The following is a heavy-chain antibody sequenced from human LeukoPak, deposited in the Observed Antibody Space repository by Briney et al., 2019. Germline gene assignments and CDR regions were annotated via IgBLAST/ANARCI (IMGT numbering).Heavy chain of an antibody. D-gene: IGHD1-26*01. V-gene: IGHV1-58*01. CDR3: AAVGSYRLIFDY. J-gene: IGHJ4*02. CDR2: IVVGSGNT. Sequence: SVKVSCKASGFTFTSSAVQWVRQARGQRLEWIGWIVVGSGNTNYAQKFQERVTITRDMSTSTAYMELSSLRSEDTAVYYCAAVGSYRLIFDYWGQGTLVTVSS. CDR1: GFTFTSSA.